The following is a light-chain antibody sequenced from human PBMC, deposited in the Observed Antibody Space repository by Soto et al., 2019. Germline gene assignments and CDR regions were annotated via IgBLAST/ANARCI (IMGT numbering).Light chain of an antibody. J-gene: IGKJ2*01. Sequence: AIRMTQSPSSLSASTGDRVTITCRASQGISSYLAWYQQKPGKAPKLLIYAASTLQSGVPSRFSGSGSGTDFTLTISCLQSEDFATYYWQQYYSYPPSYTFGQGTKLEIK. CDR1: QGISSY. V-gene: IGKV1-8*01. CDR2: AAS. CDR3: QQYYSYPPSYT.